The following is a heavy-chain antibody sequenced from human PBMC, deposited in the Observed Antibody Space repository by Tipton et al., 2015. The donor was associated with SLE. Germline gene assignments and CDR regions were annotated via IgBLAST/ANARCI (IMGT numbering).Heavy chain of an antibody. Sequence: SLRLSCAASGFTFSSYSMNWVRQAPGKGLEWVSYISSSSSTIYYADSVKGRFTISRDNAKNSLYLQMNSLRAEDTAVYYCASANDFWSGTGYWGEGTLVTVSS. CDR1: GFTFSSYS. D-gene: IGHD3-3*01. CDR3: ASANDFWSGTGY. J-gene: IGHJ4*02. V-gene: IGHV3-48*04. CDR2: ISSSSSTI.